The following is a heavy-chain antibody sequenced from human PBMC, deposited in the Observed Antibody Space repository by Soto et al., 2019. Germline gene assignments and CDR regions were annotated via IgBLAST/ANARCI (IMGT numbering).Heavy chain of an antibody. CDR1: GFTFSSYA. CDR3: AKAGDYGDYFDY. D-gene: IGHD4-17*01. CDR2: ISGSGGST. Sequence: GGSLILSCAASGFTFSSYAMSWVRQAPGKGLEWVSAISGSGGSTYYADSVKGRFTISRDNSKNTLYLQMNSLRAEDTAVYYCAKAGDYGDYFDYWGQGTLVTVSS. V-gene: IGHV3-23*01. J-gene: IGHJ4*02.